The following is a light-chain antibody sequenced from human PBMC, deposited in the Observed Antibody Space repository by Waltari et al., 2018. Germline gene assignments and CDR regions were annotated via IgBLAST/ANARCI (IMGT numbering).Light chain of an antibody. Sequence: QSVLTQPPSASGTPGPRVTLACSGSSSNIGRNTVNWYQQLPGTAPKLLIYTNNQRPSGVPGRFSGSKSGTSASLAISGLQSEDEADYYCAAWDDSLKRVVFGGGTKLTVL. CDR3: AAWDDSLKRVV. CDR1: SSNIGRNT. V-gene: IGLV1-44*01. CDR2: TNN. J-gene: IGLJ2*01.